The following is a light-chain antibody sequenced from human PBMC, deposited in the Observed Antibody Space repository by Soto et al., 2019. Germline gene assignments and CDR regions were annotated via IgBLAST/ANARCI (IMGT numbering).Light chain of an antibody. J-gene: IGKJ1*01. CDR3: QQYKSYWT. Sequence: DVQMTPYPSTLSEYVGDGVPITCRASQRISTWLAWYQQKPGKAPKLLISDASSLETGVPSRFSGSGSGTEFTLTINSLQPDDFATYYCQQYKSYWTFGQGTNADI. CDR2: DAS. CDR1: QRISTW. V-gene: IGKV1-5*01.